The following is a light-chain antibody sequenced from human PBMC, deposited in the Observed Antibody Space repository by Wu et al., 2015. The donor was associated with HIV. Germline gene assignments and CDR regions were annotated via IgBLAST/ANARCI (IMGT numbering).Light chain of an antibody. CDR1: QSVSSSY. J-gene: IGKJ1*01. Sequence: EIVLTQSPGTLSLSPEERATLSCRASQSVSSSYLAWYQQKPGQAPRLLIYNASDRVTGVPDRFSGSGSGTDFTLTISRLEPEDFAVYYCQQYGTSPRTFGQGTKVEIK. V-gene: IGKV3-20*01. CDR2: NAS. CDR3: QQYGTSPRT.